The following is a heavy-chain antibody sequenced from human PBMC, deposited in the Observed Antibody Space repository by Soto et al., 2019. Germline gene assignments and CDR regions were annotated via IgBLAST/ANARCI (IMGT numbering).Heavy chain of an antibody. V-gene: IGHV3-30-3*01. CDR2: ISYDGSHK. CDR1: GFTFSSFA. D-gene: IGHD6-13*01. Sequence: QVQLVESGGGVVQPGRSLRLSCAASGFTFSSFAMHWVRQAPGKGLEWVSAISYDGSHKYYADSVQGRFTISRDNYKNTLYLQMNSLRPEDTAVYYCARDRRQQLVPLDYWGQGTLVTVSS. J-gene: IGHJ4*02. CDR3: ARDRRQQLVPLDY.